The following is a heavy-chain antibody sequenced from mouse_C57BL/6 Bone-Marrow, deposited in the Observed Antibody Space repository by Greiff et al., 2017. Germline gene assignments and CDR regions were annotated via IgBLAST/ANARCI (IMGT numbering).Heavy chain of an antibody. V-gene: IGHV5-17*01. Sequence: EVMLVESGGGLVKPGGSLKLSCAASGFTFSGYGMHWVRQAPEKGLEWVAYISSGSSTIYYADTVKGRFTISRDNAKNTLFLQMTSLRSEDTAMYYCASWFAYWGQGTLVTVSA. CDR1: GFTFSGYG. CDR2: ISSGSSTI. J-gene: IGHJ3*01. CDR3: ASWFAY.